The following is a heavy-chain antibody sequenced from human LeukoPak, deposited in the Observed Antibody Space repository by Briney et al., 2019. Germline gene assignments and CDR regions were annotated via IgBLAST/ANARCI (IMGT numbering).Heavy chain of an antibody. J-gene: IGHJ6*02. CDR1: GFTFSSYG. D-gene: IGHD3-10*01. CDR3: AKDYYGSGSLPKYYYYYYGMDV. CDR2: ISYDGSNE. V-gene: IGHV3-30*18. Sequence: GGSLRLSCAASGFTFSSYGMHWVRQAPGKGLEWVAVISYDGSNEYYTDSVKGRFTISRDNSKNTLYLQMNSLRAEDTAVYYCAKDYYGSGSLPKYYYYYYGMDVWGQGTTVTVSS.